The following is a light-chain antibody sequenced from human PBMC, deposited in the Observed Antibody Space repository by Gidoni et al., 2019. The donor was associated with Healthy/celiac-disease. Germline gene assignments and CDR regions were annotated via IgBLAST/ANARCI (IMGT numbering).Light chain of an antibody. V-gene: IGLV2-14*01. Sequence: QSALTQPASVSGSPGPSNTISCTGTSRDVGGYNYVSWYQQHPGTAPKLMIDDVSNRPSGVSNRFSGSKSGNTATLTISGLQAEDEADYYCSSYTSSSPYVVFGGGTKLTVL. CDR3: SSYTSSSPYVV. CDR1: SRDVGGYNY. CDR2: DVS. J-gene: IGLJ2*01.